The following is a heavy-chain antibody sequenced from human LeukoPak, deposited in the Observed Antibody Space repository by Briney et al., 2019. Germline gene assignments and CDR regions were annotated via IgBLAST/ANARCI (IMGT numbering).Heavy chain of an antibody. Sequence: GGSLRLSCVASGFTFSTYGMSWVRQAPGKGLEWVSAISGSGGSTYYADSVKGRFTISRDNSKNTLYLQMNSLRAEDTAVYYCAKDSSGWFYFDYWGQGTLVTVSS. D-gene: IGHD6-19*01. V-gene: IGHV3-23*01. J-gene: IGHJ4*02. CDR1: GFTFSTYG. CDR2: ISGSGGST. CDR3: AKDSSGWFYFDY.